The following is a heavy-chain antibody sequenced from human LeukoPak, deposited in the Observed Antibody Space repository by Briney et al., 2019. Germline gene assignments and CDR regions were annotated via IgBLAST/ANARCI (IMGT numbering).Heavy chain of an antibody. CDR2: ISGSGGST. D-gene: IGHD6-13*01. CDR3: ATSFLYSSSWYGAFDI. CDR1: GFTFSSYA. J-gene: IGHJ3*02. V-gene: IGHV3-23*01. Sequence: GGSLRLSCAASGFTFSSYAMSWVRQAPGKGLEWVSAISGSGGSTYYADSVKGRFTISRDNSKNTLYLQMNSLRAEDTAVYYCATSFLYSSSWYGAFDIWGQGTMVTVSS.